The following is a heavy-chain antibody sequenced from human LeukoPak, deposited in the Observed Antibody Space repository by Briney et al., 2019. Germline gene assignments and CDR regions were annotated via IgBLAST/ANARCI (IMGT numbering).Heavy chain of an antibody. CDR3: ARERAYYYGSGSYANYYYYMDV. Sequence: SETLSLTCTVFGGSISSHYWSWIRQPPGKGLEWIGYIYYSGSTNYNPSLKSRVTISVDTSKNQFSLKLSSVTAADTAVYYCARERAYYYGSGSYANYYYYMDVWGKGTTVTVSS. D-gene: IGHD3-10*01. V-gene: IGHV4-59*11. CDR2: IYYSGST. CDR1: GGSISSHY. J-gene: IGHJ6*03.